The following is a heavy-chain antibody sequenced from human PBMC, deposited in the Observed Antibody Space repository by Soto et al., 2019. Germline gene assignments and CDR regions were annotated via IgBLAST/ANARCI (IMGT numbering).Heavy chain of an antibody. CDR2: ISGSGGST. D-gene: IGHD3-22*01. CDR3: AKGGYYDSSGYYLY. Sequence: GGSLRLSCAASGFTFSSYAISWCEHAPGKGLEWVSAISGSGGSTYYADSVKGRFTISRDNSKNTLYLQMNSLRAEDTAVYYCAKGGYYDSSGYYLYWGQGTLVTVSS. J-gene: IGHJ4*02. V-gene: IGHV3-23*01. CDR1: GFTFSSYA.